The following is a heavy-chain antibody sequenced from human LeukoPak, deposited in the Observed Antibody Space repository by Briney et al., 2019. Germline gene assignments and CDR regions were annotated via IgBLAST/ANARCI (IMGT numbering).Heavy chain of an antibody. V-gene: IGHV3-43*02. CDR1: GFAIDDYV. CDR2: ISGDGGTT. D-gene: IGHD6-19*01. J-gene: IGHJ4*02. Sequence: GGSLRLSCAASGFAIDDYVMHWVRQAPGKGLEWVSLISGDGGTTYYGDSVKGRFTVSRDNSKNSLYLQMNSLRPEDTALYYCAKDFVGSGWFSPTFDCWGQGSLVTVSS. CDR3: AKDFVGSGWFSPTFDC.